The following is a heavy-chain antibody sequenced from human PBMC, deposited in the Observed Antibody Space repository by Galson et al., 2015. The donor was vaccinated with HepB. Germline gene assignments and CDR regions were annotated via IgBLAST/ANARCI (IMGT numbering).Heavy chain of an antibody. CDR2: LWYDGSNE. V-gene: IGHV3-33*01. D-gene: IGHD2-2*01. Sequence: SLRLSCAASGFSLSDFGMQWVRQAPGKGLEWVAMLWYDGSNEYFADSVKGRFTISRDNSKKMLYLQMRDLRDEDTAVYYCARDSTVPAAGFFDYWGQGTLVTVSS. CDR1: GFSLSDFG. CDR3: ARDSTVPAAGFFDY. J-gene: IGHJ4*02.